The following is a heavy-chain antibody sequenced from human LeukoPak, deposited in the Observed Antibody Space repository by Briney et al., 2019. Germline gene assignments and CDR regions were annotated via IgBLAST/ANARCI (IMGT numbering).Heavy chain of an antibody. Sequence: SETLSLTCAVYGGSFSGYYWSWIRQPPGKGLEWIGEINHSGSTNYNPSLKSRVTTSVDTSKNQFSLKLSSVTAADTAVYYCARLFQDIVVVPAAIAVDYWGQGTLVTVSS. CDR1: GGSFSGYY. CDR3: ARLFQDIVVVPAAIAVDY. J-gene: IGHJ4*02. D-gene: IGHD2-2*01. CDR2: INHSGST. V-gene: IGHV4-34*01.